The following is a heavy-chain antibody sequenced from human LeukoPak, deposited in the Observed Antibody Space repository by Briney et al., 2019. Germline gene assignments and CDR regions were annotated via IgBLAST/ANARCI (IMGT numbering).Heavy chain of an antibody. CDR3: TRGSIAYYYMDV. V-gene: IGHV4-61*02. J-gene: IGHJ6*03. CDR1: GGSISSGVNY. Sequence: ASETLSLTCTVSGGSISSGVNYWSWIRQPAGKGLEWIGRISTSGSTNYNPSLKSRVTISVDTSKNQFSLKLSSVTAADTAVYYCTRGSIAYYYMDVWGKGTTVTISS. D-gene: IGHD3-22*01. CDR2: ISTSGST.